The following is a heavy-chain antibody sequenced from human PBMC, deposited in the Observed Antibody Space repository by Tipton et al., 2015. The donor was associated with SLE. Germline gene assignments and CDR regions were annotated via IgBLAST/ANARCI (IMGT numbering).Heavy chain of an antibody. CDR3: ARGILGPGDY. J-gene: IGHJ4*02. CDR2: INHSGST. D-gene: IGHD7-27*01. Sequence: TLSLTCAVYGGSFSGYYWSWIRQPPGKGLEWIGEINHSGSTNYNPSLKSRVTISVDTSKNQFSLKLSSVTAADTAVYYCARGILGPGDYWGQGTLVTVSS. CDR1: GGSFSGYY. V-gene: IGHV4-34*01.